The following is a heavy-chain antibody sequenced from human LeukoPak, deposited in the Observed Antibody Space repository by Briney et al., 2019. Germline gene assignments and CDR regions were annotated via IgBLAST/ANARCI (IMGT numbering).Heavy chain of an antibody. CDR3: ARHPHCSGGSCYQPADY. Sequence: SETLSLTCTVPGGSISSYYWSWIRQPPGKGLEWIGNIYHSGSTNYNPSLKSRVTISVDTSKNQVSLNLRSVTAADTAVYYCARHPHCSGGSCYQPADYWGQGTLVTVSS. CDR2: IYHSGST. D-gene: IGHD2-15*01. CDR1: GGSISSYY. V-gene: IGHV4-59*08. J-gene: IGHJ4*02.